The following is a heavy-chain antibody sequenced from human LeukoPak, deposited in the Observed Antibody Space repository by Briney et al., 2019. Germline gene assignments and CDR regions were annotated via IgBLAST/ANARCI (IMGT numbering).Heavy chain of an antibody. CDR1: GYTFTSYG. J-gene: IGHJ6*02. V-gene: IGHV1-18*01. Sequence: ASVKVPCKASGYTFTSYGISWVRQAPGQGLEWMGWISAYNGNTNYAQKLQGRVTMTTDTSTSTAYMELRSLRSDDTAVYYCARDLAGYFDWLLPYYYYYGMDVWGQGTTVTVSS. CDR3: ARDLAGYFDWLLPYYYYYGMDV. D-gene: IGHD3-9*01. CDR2: ISAYNGNT.